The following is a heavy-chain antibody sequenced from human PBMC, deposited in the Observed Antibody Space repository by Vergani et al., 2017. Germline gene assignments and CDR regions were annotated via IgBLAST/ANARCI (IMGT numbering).Heavy chain of an antibody. Sequence: QVQLQQWGAGLLKPSETLSLTCAVYGGSFSGYYWSWIRQPPGKGLEWIGEINHSGSTNYNPSLKSRVTISVDTSKNQFSLKLSSVTAADTAVYYCARADSSGWYEGPDYWGQGTLVTVSS. CDR3: ARADSSGWYEGPDY. V-gene: IGHV4-34*01. D-gene: IGHD6-19*01. CDR2: INHSGST. J-gene: IGHJ4*02. CDR1: GGSFSGYY.